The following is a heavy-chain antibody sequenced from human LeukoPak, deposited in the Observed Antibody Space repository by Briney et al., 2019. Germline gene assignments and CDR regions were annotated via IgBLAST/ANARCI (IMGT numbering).Heavy chain of an antibody. CDR2: MHYRGTT. J-gene: IGHJ5*02. D-gene: IGHD2-21*02. CDR1: GGSVSSRSHY. CDR3: ARRSSDWHNSFDP. Sequence: SETLSLTCSVSGGSVSSRSHYWGWIRQPPGKGLEWIGSMHYRGTTYYNPSLRSRVTLSVDTSKNQFSLRLSSVTAADTALYYCARRSSDWHNSFDPWGRGILVIVSS. V-gene: IGHV4-39*01.